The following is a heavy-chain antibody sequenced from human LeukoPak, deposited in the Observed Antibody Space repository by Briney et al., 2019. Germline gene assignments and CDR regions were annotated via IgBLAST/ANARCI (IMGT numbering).Heavy chain of an antibody. CDR3: AREEREAAGTDY. V-gene: IGHV4-30-4*01. CDR2: IYYSGST. D-gene: IGHD6-13*01. J-gene: IGHJ4*02. Sequence: SETLSLTCTVSGGSISSGDYYWSWIRQPPGKGLEWIGYIYYSGSTYYNPSLKSRVTISVDTSKNQFSLKPSSVTAADTAVYYCAREEREAAGTDYWGQGTLVTVSS. CDR1: GGSISSGDYY.